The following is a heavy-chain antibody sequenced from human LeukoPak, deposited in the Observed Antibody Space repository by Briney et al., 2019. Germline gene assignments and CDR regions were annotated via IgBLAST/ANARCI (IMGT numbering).Heavy chain of an antibody. Sequence: ASVKVSCKASGYTFTSYDINWVRQATGQGLEWMGWMNPNSGNTGYAQKFQGRVTITRNTSISTAYMELSSLRSEDTAVYYCARGHSSSWYVSDYHYYMDVWGKGTTVTVSS. V-gene: IGHV1-8*03. CDR2: MNPNSGNT. CDR1: GYTFTSYD. D-gene: IGHD6-13*01. J-gene: IGHJ6*03. CDR3: ARGHSSSWYVSDYHYYMDV.